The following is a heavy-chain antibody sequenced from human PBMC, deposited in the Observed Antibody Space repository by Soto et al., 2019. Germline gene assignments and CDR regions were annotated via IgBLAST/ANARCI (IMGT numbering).Heavy chain of an antibody. D-gene: IGHD1-26*01. J-gene: IGHJ6*02. CDR1: GYTFTSYG. CDR3: GRSVGLSYGMDV. CDR2: ISAYNGNT. V-gene: IGHV1-18*01. Sequence: QVQLVQSGAEVKKPGASVKVSCKASGYTFTSYGISWVRQAPGQGLEWMGWISAYNGNTNYAQKLQGXVXXXTXXSTSTAYMELRSPRSDDTAVYYCGRSVGLSYGMDVWGQGTTVTVSS.